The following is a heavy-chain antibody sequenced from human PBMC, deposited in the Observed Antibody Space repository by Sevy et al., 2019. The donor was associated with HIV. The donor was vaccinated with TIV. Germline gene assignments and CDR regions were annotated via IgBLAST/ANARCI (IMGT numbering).Heavy chain of an antibody. CDR2: IYNNIGST. CDR1: DDSINSYY. V-gene: IGHV4-59*08. CDR3: AKWAVVIGTTATPVLDF. J-gene: IGHJ4*02. Sequence: SETLSLTCSVSDDSINSYYWSWIRQPPGKGLEWIGYIYNNIGSTSYNPSLTSRVTISVDTSKNQFCLKLTSVTAADTAVYYCAKWAVVIGTTATPVLDFWGLGSLVTVSS. D-gene: IGHD2-2*01.